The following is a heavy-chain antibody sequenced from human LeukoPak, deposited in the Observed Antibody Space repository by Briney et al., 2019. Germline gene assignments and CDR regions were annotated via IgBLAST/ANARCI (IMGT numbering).Heavy chain of an antibody. Sequence: SVKVSCKASGGTFSSYAISWVRQAPGQGLEWMGRIIPILGIANYAQKFQGRVTITADKSTSTAYMELSSLRSEDTAVYYCARTTYYYDSSGCYYVYWGQGTLVTVSS. V-gene: IGHV1-69*04. D-gene: IGHD3-22*01. J-gene: IGHJ4*02. CDR2: IIPILGIA. CDR1: GGTFSSYA. CDR3: ARTTYYYDSSGCYYVY.